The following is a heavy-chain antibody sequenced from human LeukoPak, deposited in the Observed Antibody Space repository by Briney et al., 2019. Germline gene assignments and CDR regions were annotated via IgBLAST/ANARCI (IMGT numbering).Heavy chain of an antibody. V-gene: IGHV3-21*01. Sequence: PGGSLRLSCAASGFTFSYFSMSWVRQAPGKGLEWVSSISSSSSYIYYADSVKGRFTISRDNAKNSLYLQMNSLRAEDTAVYYCARKTYGDYGSYGMDVWGQGTTVTVSS. CDR3: ARKTYGDYGSYGMDV. CDR2: ISSSSSYI. D-gene: IGHD4-17*01. J-gene: IGHJ6*02. CDR1: GFTFSYFS.